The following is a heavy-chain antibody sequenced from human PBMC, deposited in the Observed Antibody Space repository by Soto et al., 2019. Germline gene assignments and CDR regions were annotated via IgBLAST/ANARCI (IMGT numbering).Heavy chain of an antibody. J-gene: IGHJ4*02. Sequence: PGGSLRLSCVASGFTFSGSFMGWVRQAPGKGLEWVANINQDGGGTYYVDSVEGRFTISRDNAKDSLYLQMNSLRGEDTAVYYCARYFRGSGRYFFDYWGQGTLVTVSS. CDR1: GFTFSGSF. CDR3: ARYFRGSGRYFFDY. V-gene: IGHV3-7*03. D-gene: IGHD6-19*01. CDR2: INQDGGGT.